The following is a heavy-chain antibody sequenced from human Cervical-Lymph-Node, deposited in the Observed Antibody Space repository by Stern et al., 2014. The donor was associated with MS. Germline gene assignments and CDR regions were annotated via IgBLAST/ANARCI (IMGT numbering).Heavy chain of an antibody. V-gene: IGHV1-69*01. D-gene: IGHD4-23*01. J-gene: IGHJ4*02. CDR1: GGTFSSYA. Sequence: VQLVESVAEVKKPGSSGKVSCKASGGTFSSYAINWGRQAPGQGLEWMGGIIPIFGTADYAQKFQGRVTITADESTSTAYMELTSLRSEDTAVYYCARGSTVVTDYFDYWGQGTLVTVSS. CDR3: ARGSTVVTDYFDY. CDR2: IIPIFGTA.